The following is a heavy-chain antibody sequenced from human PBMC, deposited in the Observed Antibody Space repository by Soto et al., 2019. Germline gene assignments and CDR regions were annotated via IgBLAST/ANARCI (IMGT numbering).Heavy chain of an antibody. J-gene: IGHJ4*02. CDR3: ARDGRGYSGYDFDY. Sequence: GESLKISCAASGFTVSSNYMSWVRQAPGKGLEWVSVIYSGGSTYYADSVKGRFTISRDNSKNTLYLQMNSLRAEDTAVYYCARDGRGYSGYDFDYWGQGTLVTVSS. D-gene: IGHD5-12*01. CDR1: GFTVSSNY. CDR2: IYSGGST. V-gene: IGHV3-66*01.